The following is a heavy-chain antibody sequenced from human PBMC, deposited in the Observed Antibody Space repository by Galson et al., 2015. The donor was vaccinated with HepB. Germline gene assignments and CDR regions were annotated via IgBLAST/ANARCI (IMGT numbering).Heavy chain of an antibody. Sequence: SLRLSCAASGFTFSSYGMHWVRQAPGKGLEWVAVIWYDGSNKYYADSVKGRFTISRDNSKNTLYLQMNSLRAEDTAVYYCAREGRITIFGVASNWFDPWGQGTLVTVSS. V-gene: IGHV3-33*01. CDR2: IWYDGSNK. J-gene: IGHJ5*02. CDR3: AREGRITIFGVASNWFDP. CDR1: GFTFSSYG. D-gene: IGHD3-3*01.